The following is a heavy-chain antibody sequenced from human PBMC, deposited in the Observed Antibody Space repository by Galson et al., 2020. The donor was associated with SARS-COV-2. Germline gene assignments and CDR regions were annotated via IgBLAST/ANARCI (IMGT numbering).Heavy chain of an antibody. CDR3: ARDFDSSGWNLNFDY. D-gene: IGHD6-19*01. Sequence: LSLTCAASGFTFSSYGMHWVRQAPGKGLEWVAVIWYDGSNKYYADSVKGRFTISRDNSKNTLYLQMNSLRAEDTAVYYCARDFDSSGWNLNFDYWGQGTLVTVSS. J-gene: IGHJ4*02. V-gene: IGHV3-33*01. CDR2: IWYDGSNK. CDR1: GFTFSSYG.